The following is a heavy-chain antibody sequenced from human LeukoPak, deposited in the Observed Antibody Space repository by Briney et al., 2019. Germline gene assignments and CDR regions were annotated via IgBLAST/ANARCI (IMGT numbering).Heavy chain of an antibody. CDR3: ARSTAGYGY. CDR1: GFTFSSYN. CDR2: ISSTSSNI. D-gene: IGHD5-18*01. J-gene: IGHJ4*02. V-gene: IGHV3-48*02. Sequence: GGSLRLSCAASGFTFSSYNMNWVRQAPGKGLEWVSFISSTSSNIYYADSVKGRFTTSRDNAKNSLYLQMNGLRDEDTAVYYCARSTAGYGYWGQGTLVTVSS.